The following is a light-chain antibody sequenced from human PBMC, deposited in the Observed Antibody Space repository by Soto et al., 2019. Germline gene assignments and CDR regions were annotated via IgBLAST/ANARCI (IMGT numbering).Light chain of an antibody. V-gene: IGKV3-20*01. CDR2: GVS. Sequence: EIFLTQSPGTLSLSPGERATLSCRASQSISSRYLAWYQQKPGEAPRLLMYGVSSRATGTPDRFSGSGSGTDFTLTISRLEPEDFAVYYCQQYNNWPHPWTFGQGTKVDIK. CDR3: QQYNNWPHPWT. J-gene: IGKJ1*01. CDR1: QSISSRY.